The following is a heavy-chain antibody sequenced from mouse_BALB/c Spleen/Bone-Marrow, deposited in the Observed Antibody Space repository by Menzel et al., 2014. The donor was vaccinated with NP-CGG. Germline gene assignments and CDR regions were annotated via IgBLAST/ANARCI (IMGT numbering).Heavy chain of an antibody. D-gene: IGHD1-2*01. CDR1: GYGFRAYW. J-gene: IGHJ2*01. V-gene: IGHV1-80*01. Sequence: QGQQVGSGGGLGGAGASGKIFCKASGYGFRAYWMNWVEERAGKGLEWVGKIYPGDGDTNYNGKFKGKATLTADKSSSTAYMQLSSLTSEDSAVYFCTRSTATFDYWGQGTTLTVPS. CDR3: TRSTATFDY. CDR2: IYPGDGDT.